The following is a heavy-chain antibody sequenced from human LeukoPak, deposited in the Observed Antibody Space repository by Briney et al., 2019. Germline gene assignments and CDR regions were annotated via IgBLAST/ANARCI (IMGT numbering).Heavy chain of an antibody. CDR2: TYYRSKWYN. V-gene: IGHV6-1*01. D-gene: IGHD6-19*01. Sequence: SQTLSLTRAISVDSVSSNSAAWNWTRQSPSRGLEWLGRTYYRSKWYNDYAVSVKSRITINPDTSKNQFSLQLNSVTPEDTAVYYCARAEYSSGWLEVDYWGQGTLVTVSS. CDR1: VDSVSSNSAA. CDR3: ARAEYSSGWLEVDY. J-gene: IGHJ4*02.